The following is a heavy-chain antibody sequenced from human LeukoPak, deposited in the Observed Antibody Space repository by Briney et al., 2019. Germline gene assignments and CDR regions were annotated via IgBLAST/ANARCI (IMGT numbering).Heavy chain of an antibody. CDR3: ARDSGIYSGSYSYFNY. CDR1: VFTFSNYN. D-gene: IGHD1-26*01. J-gene: IGHJ4*02. Sequence: GGSLRLSCAASVFTFSNYNMNWVRQAPGKGLEWVSSISSSSSFIYYADSVKGRFTISRDNAKNSLYLQMNSLRAEDTAVYYCARDSGIYSGSYSYFNYGGQGTLVTVSS. V-gene: IGHV3-21*01. CDR2: ISSSSSFI.